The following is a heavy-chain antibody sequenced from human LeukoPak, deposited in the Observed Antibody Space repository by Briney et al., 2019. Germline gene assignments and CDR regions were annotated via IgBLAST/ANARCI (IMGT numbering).Heavy chain of an antibody. Sequence: GRSLGLSCAASGLTFSSFSAHWVRQAPSKGWGWISYISSSGGRTMYYAESVEGRFIISRDNVKTSLYLQMNSLRAEDTAIYYCARAWGGDYYDSSGYYYVGTAAFDLWGHGTMLTVSS. V-gene: IGHV3-48*04. CDR2: ISSSGGRTM. CDR3: ARAWGGDYYDSSGYYYVGTAAFDL. CDR1: GLTFSSFS. J-gene: IGHJ3*01. D-gene: IGHD3-22*01.